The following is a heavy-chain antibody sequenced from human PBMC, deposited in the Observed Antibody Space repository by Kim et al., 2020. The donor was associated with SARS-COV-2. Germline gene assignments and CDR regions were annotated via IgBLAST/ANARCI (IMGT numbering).Heavy chain of an antibody. V-gene: IGHV3-9*01. J-gene: IGHJ4*02. CDR3: AKSRVFGQYYFDY. D-gene: IGHD3-10*01. Sequence: ADSWKGRFTPSRETAKNSLNRQLNSLRAEDTALYYCAKSRVFGQYYFDYWGQGTLVTVSS.